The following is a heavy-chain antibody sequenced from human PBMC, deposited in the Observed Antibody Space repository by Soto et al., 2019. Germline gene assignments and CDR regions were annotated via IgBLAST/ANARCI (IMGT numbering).Heavy chain of an antibody. J-gene: IGHJ3*02. Sequence: PGGSLRLSCAASGFTFSSYWMHWVRQAPGKGLEWVALISYDGSNQYYADSVKGRFTISRDNSKNTLYLQMNSLRAEDTAVYYCAKVYAAWRSMDAFDIWGQGAMVTVSS. CDR2: ISYDGSNQ. CDR1: GFTFSSYW. D-gene: IGHD2-15*01. V-gene: IGHV3-30*18. CDR3: AKVYAAWRSMDAFDI.